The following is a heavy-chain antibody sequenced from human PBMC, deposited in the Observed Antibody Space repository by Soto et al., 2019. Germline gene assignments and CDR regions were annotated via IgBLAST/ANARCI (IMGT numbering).Heavy chain of an antibody. V-gene: IGHV3-30-3*01. CDR2: ISYDGSNK. D-gene: IGHD6-19*01. Sequence: ESGGGVVQPGRSLRLSCAASGFTFSSYAMHWVRQAPGKGLEWVAVISYDGSNKYYADSVKGRFTISRDNSKNTLYLQMNSLRAEDTAVYYCARVPVAGAEELGYYGMDVWGQGTTVTVSS. J-gene: IGHJ6*02. CDR3: ARVPVAGAEELGYYGMDV. CDR1: GFTFSSYA.